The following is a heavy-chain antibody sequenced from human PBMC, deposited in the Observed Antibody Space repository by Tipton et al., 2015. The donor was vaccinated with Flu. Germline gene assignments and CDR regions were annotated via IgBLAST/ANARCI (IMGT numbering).Heavy chain of an antibody. CDR2: IYHSGST. CDR3: AGDLGIQLFYYYGMGV. J-gene: IGHJ6*02. Sequence: TLSLTCTVSGYSISSGYYWGWIRQPPGKGLEWVGSIYHSGSTYYNPSLKSPVTISVDTSNNQFSLKLRSVTAAGTAVYYCAGDLGIQLFYYYGMGVWGQGNTVTVSS. D-gene: IGHD5-18*01. CDR1: GYSISSGYY. V-gene: IGHV4-38-2*02.